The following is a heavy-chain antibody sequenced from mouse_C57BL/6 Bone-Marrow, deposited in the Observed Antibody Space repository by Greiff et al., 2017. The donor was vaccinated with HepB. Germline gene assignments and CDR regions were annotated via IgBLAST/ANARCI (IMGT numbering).Heavy chain of an antibody. CDR1: GYTFTNYW. CDR3: ARRSPYDYGSSYGY. J-gene: IGHJ2*01. D-gene: IGHD1-1*01. CDR2: IYPGGGYT. Sequence: VQLQQSGAELVRPGTSVKMSCKASGYTFTNYWIGWVKQRPGHGLEWIGGIYPGGGYTNYNEKFKGKATLTADKSSSTAYMQFSSLTSEDSAIYYCARRSPYDYGSSYGYWGQGTTLTVSS. V-gene: IGHV1-63*01.